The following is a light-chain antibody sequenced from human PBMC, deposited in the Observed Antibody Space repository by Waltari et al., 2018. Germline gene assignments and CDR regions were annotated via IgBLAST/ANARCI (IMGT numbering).Light chain of an antibody. CDR3: SSYRSSTTRV. Sequence: QSALTQPASVSWSPGQSITISCTGTSSSVGGYNHVSWYQQHPGKAPKLMIYEVSNRPSGVSDRFSGSKSGNTASLTISGLQAEDEADYYCSSYRSSTTRVFGTGTKVTVL. CDR1: SSSVGGYNH. CDR2: EVS. V-gene: IGLV2-14*01. J-gene: IGLJ1*01.